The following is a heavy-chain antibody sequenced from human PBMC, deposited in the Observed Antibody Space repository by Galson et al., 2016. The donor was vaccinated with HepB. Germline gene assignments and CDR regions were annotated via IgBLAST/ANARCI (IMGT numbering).Heavy chain of an antibody. CDR1: GFTFDDSA. V-gene: IGHV3-9*01. Sequence: SLRLSCAASGFTFDDSAMHWVRQTPGKGLEWVSGIYYNSDRIGYADSVRGRFTISRDNARKSLYLQMDSLEPEDSALYYCVRDIAPGGAGVWGQGTTVTGSS. J-gene: IGHJ6*02. CDR3: VRDIAPGGAGV. D-gene: IGHD3-16*01. CDR2: IYYNSDRI.